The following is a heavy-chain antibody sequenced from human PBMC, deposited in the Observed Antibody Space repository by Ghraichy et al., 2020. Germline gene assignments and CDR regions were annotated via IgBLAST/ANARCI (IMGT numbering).Heavy chain of an antibody. D-gene: IGHD3-16*02. CDR1: GYTFTSYY. CDR2: INPSGGST. CDR3: ARAPGGGIEFDP. V-gene: IGHV1-46*01. Sequence: ASVKVSCKASGYTFTSYYMHWVRQAPGQGLEWMGIINPSGGSTSYAQKFQGRVTMTRDTSTSTVYMELSSLRSEDTAMYYCARAPGGGIEFDPWGQGTLVTASA. J-gene: IGHJ5*02.